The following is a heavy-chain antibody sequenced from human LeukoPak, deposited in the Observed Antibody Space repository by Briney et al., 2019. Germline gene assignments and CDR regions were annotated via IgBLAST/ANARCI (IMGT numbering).Heavy chain of an antibody. V-gene: IGHV3-48*03. CDR3: ARDRHSSGWAGFDS. CDR1: GFMFSSYE. D-gene: IGHD6-19*01. J-gene: IGHJ4*02. Sequence: GGSLILSCAASGFMFSSYEMNWVRQAPGKGLVWVSDTTSTGSTIYYAGSVKGRFTISRDNAKNSLYLQMNSLRAEDTAVYYCARDRHSSGWAGFDSWGQGTLVTVSS. CDR2: TTSTGSTI.